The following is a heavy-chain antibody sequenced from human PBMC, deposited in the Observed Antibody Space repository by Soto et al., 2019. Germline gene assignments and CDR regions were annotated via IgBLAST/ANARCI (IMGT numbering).Heavy chain of an antibody. D-gene: IGHD3-3*01. Sequence: EVQLVESGGGLVQPGGSLRLSCAASGFTFSSYEMNWVRQAPGKGLEGVSYISSSGSTIYYADSVKGRFTISRDNAKNSLYLQMNSLRAEDTAVYYCARDSTLYDFWSGWIDYWGQGTLVTVSS. V-gene: IGHV3-48*03. J-gene: IGHJ4*02. CDR1: GFTFSSYE. CDR2: ISSSGSTI. CDR3: ARDSTLYDFWSGWIDY.